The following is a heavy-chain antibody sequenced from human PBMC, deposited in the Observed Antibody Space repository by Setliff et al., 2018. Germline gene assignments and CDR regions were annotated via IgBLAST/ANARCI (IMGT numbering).Heavy chain of an antibody. CDR1: GGTFRSDV. Sequence: SVKVSCKAFGGTFRSDVITWVRQAPGQGLEWMGRLIPILRKTNYAENFQGRVSITADGSTNTVHMEVTSLRTEDTAVYYCARELRSPFWHIDFWGQGTLVTVSS. V-gene: IGHV1-69*13. CDR2: LIPILRKT. J-gene: IGHJ4*02. D-gene: IGHD3-16*01. CDR3: ARELRSPFWHIDF.